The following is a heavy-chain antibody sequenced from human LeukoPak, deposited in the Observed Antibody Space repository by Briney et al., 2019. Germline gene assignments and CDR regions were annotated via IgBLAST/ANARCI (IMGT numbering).Heavy chain of an antibody. D-gene: IGHD6-19*01. CDR3: ATDSVAGPGVPGDY. CDR1: GFTFSSYW. Sequence: GGSLRLSCVASGFTFSSYWMHWVRQAPGKGLVWVSRINAGGSSTNYADSVKGRFTISRDNAKNTLYLQMNSLRAEDTAVYYCATDSVAGPGVPGDYWGQGTLVTVSS. CDR2: INAGGSST. J-gene: IGHJ4*02. V-gene: IGHV3-74*01.